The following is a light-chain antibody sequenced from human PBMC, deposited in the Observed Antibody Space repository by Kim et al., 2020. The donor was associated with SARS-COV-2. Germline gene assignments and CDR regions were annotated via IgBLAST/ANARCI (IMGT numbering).Light chain of an antibody. CDR2: GAS. CDR1: QRFSSAY. J-gene: IGKJ2*01. V-gene: IGKV3-20*01. CDR3: QQYSNSPPYT. Sequence: EIVLTQSPGTLSLSPGERATLSCRASQRFSSAYLAWYQQKPGQAPRLLIYGASNRATGTPARFSGSASGTDFTLTISRLEPEDFAVYYCQQYSNSPPYTFGQGTKLEI.